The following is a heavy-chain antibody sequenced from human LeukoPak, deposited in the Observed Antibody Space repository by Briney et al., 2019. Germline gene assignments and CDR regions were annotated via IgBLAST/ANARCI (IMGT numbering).Heavy chain of an antibody. D-gene: IGHD3-22*01. V-gene: IGHV4-34*01. Sequence: SETLSLTCAVYGGSFSGYYWSWIRQPPGKGLEWIGEINHSGSTNYNPSLKSRVTISVDTSKNQFSLKLSSVTAADTAVYYCASGAITMTTNWCDPWGQGTLVTVSS. CDR3: ASGAITMTTNWCDP. J-gene: IGHJ5*02. CDR2: INHSGST. CDR1: GGSFSGYY.